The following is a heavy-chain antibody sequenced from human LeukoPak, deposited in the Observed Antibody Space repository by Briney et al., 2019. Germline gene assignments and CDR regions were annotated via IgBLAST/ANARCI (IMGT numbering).Heavy chain of an antibody. CDR1: GYGFSGYY. V-gene: IGHV1-2*02. CDR2: INPNSGDT. CDR3: AKDQGRGYTYGLYYFDY. D-gene: IGHD5-18*01. Sequence: ASVKVSCKASGYGFSGYYMHWVRQAPGQGLEWMGWINPNSGDTNYAQKFQGRVTMTRDTSISTAYMELSGLISDDTAVYYCAKDQGRGYTYGLYYFDYWGQGTLVTVSS. J-gene: IGHJ4*02.